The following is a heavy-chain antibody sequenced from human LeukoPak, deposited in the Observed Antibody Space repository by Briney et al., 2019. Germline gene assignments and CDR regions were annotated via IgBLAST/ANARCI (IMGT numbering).Heavy chain of an antibody. CDR3: AKGSRVVPAAIRAPFDY. V-gene: IGHV3-53*01. J-gene: IGHJ4*02. Sequence: GGSLRLSCTASGFTVTSNDMSWVRQAPGKGLEWVAVIYTGGGPYFGDSVKGRFTISRDNSKNTLYLQMNSLRAEDTAVYYCAKGSRVVPAAIRAPFDYWGQGTLVTVSS. CDR2: IYTGGGP. CDR1: GFTVTSND. D-gene: IGHD2-2*02.